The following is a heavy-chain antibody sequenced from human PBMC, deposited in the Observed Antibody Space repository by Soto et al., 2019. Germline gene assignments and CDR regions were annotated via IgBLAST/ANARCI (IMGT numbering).Heavy chain of an antibody. D-gene: IGHD2-21*01. J-gene: IGHJ6*02. CDR1: GYTFTSYY. CDR3: ARDQPIRDYRMDV. CDR2: INPSGGST. Sequence: ASVKVSCKASGYTFTSYYMHWVRQAPGQGLEWTGIINPSGGSTSYAQKFQGRVTMTRDTSTSTVYMELSSLRSEDTAVYYCARDQPIRDYRMDVWGQGTTVTVSS. V-gene: IGHV1-46*01.